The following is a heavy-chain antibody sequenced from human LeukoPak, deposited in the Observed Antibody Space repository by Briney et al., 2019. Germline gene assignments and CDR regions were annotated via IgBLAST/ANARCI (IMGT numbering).Heavy chain of an antibody. CDR2: ISNFGGAT. V-gene: IGHV3-64D*08. Sequence: VGSLRLSCSASGFSFNNYAMHWGCQRPAQGLEYVSSISNFGGATYYAHSVKGRFTISRDNSIHTLYLQISSLTVGEKAVYYCVKLGGYGYWGQGTLVTVSS. CDR3: VKLGGYGY. CDR1: GFSFNNYA. J-gene: IGHJ4*02. D-gene: IGHD3-16*01.